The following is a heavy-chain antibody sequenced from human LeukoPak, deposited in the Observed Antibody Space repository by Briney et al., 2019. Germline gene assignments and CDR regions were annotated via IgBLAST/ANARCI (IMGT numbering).Heavy chain of an antibody. J-gene: IGHJ5*02. D-gene: IGHD3-22*01. Sequence: ASVKVSCKASGYTFTKYDINWVRQATGQGLEWMGWMNPNSGNTGYAQKFQGRVTMTRNTSISTAYMELSSLRSEDTAVYYCARMYYYDSSASINWFDPWGQGTLVTVSS. CDR2: MNPNSGNT. CDR1: GYTFTKYD. V-gene: IGHV1-8*01. CDR3: ARMYYYDSSASINWFDP.